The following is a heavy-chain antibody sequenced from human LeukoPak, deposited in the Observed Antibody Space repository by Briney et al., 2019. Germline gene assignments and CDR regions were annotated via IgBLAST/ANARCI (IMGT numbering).Heavy chain of an antibody. J-gene: IGHJ4*02. Sequence: GGSLRLSCAASGFTFSTFSMNWVRQAPGKGLEWVSSISSTSYSKYYADSVKGRFTISRNNAENSVYLQMNSLRADDTAVYFCTGESAARSIPVADYWGQGTLVTVSS. D-gene: IGHD6-19*01. CDR2: ISSTSYSK. CDR3: TGESAARSIPVADY. V-gene: IGHV3-21*01. CDR1: GFTFSTFS.